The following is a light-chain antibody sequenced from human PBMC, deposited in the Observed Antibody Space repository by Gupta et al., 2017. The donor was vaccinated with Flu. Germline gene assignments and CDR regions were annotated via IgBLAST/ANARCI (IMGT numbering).Light chain of an antibody. Sequence: GKTAMITCAGDRVRDQYVCWCQQKPGQPPNLIIYKDSWRPAGIPGRFSGSNSGNTATLTITGTQAMEEADYHCQAGDGSGAWLVGGGTKLTVL. CDR1: RVRDQY. CDR3: QAGDGSGAWL. J-gene: IGLJ3*02. CDR2: KDS. V-gene: IGLV3-1*01.